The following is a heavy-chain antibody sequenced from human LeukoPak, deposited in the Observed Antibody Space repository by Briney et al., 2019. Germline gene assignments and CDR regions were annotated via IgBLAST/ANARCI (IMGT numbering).Heavy chain of an antibody. Sequence: SQTLSLTCTVSGGSISSGGYYWSWIRQHPGKGLEWIGYIYYSGSTYYNPSLKSRVTISVDTPKNQFSLKLSSVTAADTAVYYCARGNYYYYYMDVWGKGTTVTVSS. V-gene: IGHV4-31*03. CDR2: IYYSGST. CDR3: ARGNYYYYYMDV. CDR1: GGSISSGGYY. J-gene: IGHJ6*03.